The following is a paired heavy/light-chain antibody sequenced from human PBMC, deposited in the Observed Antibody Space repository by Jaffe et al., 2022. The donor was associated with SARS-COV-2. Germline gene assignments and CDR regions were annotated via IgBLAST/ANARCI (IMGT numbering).Light chain of an antibody. CDR2: GAS. CDR1: QSISTY. V-gene: IGKV1-39*01. CDR3: QETYGSPS. J-gene: IGKJ4*01. Sequence: DIQMTQSPSSLSASVGDRVTITCRTSQSISTYLNWYQQKPGKAPNLLIYGASNLQGGVPSRFSGSGSGTDFTLTISSLQPEDFATYYCQETYGSPSFGGGTKVEIK.
Heavy chain of an antibody. Sequence: QVQLQESGPGLVKPSETLSLTCTVSGGSIRSYYWSWIRQPPGKGLEWIGYIFYSGSTNYNPSLKSRVTMSVDTSKNQFSLKLSSVTAADTAVYYCASHRDGYIYQFDYWGQGILVTVSS. CDR2: IFYSGST. CDR3: ASHRDGYIYQFDY. J-gene: IGHJ4*02. D-gene: IGHD5-12*01. V-gene: IGHV4-59*01. CDR1: GGSIRSYY.